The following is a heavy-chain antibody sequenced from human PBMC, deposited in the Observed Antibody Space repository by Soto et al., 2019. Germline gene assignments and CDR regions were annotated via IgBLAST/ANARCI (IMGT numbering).Heavy chain of an antibody. D-gene: IGHD1-20*01. CDR3: AKEQVFREYCGHALDV. V-gene: IGHV3-33*03. CDR2: IWYDGSGQ. Sequence: ESGGGVVQPGRSLRLSCEVSGFTFSNYGMHWVRQAPGKGLEWVADIWYDGSGQRYADSVKGRFTISRDNSKNALHLPMNTLRVEDTAVYYCAKEQVFREYCGHALDVWGQGTTVTVSS. J-gene: IGHJ6*02. CDR1: GFTFSNYG.